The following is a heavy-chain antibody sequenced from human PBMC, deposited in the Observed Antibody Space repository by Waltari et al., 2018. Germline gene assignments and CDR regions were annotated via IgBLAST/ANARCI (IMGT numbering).Heavy chain of an antibody. CDR1: GGSISSSSSY. Sequence: QLQLQESGPGLVKPSETLSLTCTVSGGSISSSSSYWGWIRQPPGRGLEWIGSIYYSGSTDYNPSLKSRVTISVDTAKNQLSLKLSSVTAADTAVYYCARARITMIGVVPRWYFDLWGRGTLVTVSS. J-gene: IGHJ2*01. CDR3: ARARITMIGVVPRWYFDL. D-gene: IGHD3-22*01. CDR2: IYYSGST. V-gene: IGHV4-39*01.